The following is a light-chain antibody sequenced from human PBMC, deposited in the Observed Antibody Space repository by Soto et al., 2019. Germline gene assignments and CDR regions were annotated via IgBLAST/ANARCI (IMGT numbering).Light chain of an antibody. J-gene: IGKJ1*01. CDR2: DTF. V-gene: IGKV3-11*01. Sequence: EIVLTQSPATLSLSPGERATLSCRASQSVSNYLTWYQQKPGQAPRLLVYDTFNRANGVPARFTVSGSDTDFTLTISSQEPEDFAVYYCQQRAGWPRTFGQGTKVEIK. CDR1: QSVSNY. CDR3: QQRAGWPRT.